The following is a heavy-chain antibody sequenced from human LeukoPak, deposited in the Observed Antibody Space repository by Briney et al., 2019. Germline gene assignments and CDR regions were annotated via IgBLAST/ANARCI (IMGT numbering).Heavy chain of an antibody. V-gene: IGHV4-4*02. CDR3: ARGGGRSYHDAFDI. J-gene: IGHJ3*02. Sequence: SETLSLTCALSGRSIGSSNWWSWVRQPPGKGLEWIGEIYHSGSTNYNPSLKSRVTISVDKSKNQFSLKLSSVTAADTAVYYCARGGGRSYHDAFDIWGQGTMVTVSA. D-gene: IGHD1-26*01. CDR2: IYHSGST. CDR1: GRSIGSSNW.